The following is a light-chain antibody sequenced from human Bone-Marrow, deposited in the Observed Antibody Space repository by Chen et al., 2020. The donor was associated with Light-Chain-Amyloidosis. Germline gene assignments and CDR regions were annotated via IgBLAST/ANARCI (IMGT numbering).Light chain of an antibody. CDR3: QQYGTSPLT. CDR2: GSS. J-gene: IGKJ4*01. Sequence: EIVLTQSPGPLSLSPGEGANLSCRASQTISSNYLTWYQQKFGQAPRLLIYGSSSRATGIPDRCTGSGSGTDFTLTSNRLEPEDFAMYYCQQYGTSPLTFGGGTKVEIK. CDR1: QTISSNY. V-gene: IGKV3-20*01.